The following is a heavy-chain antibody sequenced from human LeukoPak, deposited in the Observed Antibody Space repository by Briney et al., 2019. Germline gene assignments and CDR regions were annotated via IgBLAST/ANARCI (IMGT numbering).Heavy chain of an antibody. CDR1: GFTFSSYA. D-gene: IGHD2-2*01. V-gene: IGHV3-30*04. CDR3: ARWAYCSSTTCPETTGLDY. J-gene: IGHJ4*02. Sequence: PGGSLRLSCAASGFTFSSYAMHWVRQAPGKGLEWVAVISYGGSNEYYADSVKGRFTISRDNSKNTLYLQMNSLRAEDTAVYYCARWAYCSSTTCPETTGLDYWGQGTLVTVSS. CDR2: ISYGGSNE.